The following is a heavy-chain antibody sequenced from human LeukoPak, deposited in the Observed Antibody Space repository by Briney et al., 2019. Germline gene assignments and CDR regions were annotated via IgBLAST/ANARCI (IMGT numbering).Heavy chain of an antibody. CDR3: ARDDCSSISCYHNWFDP. Sequence: GGSLRLSRAASGFTFSSYWMSWVRQAPGKGLEWVANIKQDGSEKYYVDSVKGRFTISRDNAKNSLYLQMNSLRAEDTAVYYCARDDCSSISCYHNWFDPWGQGTLVTVSS. J-gene: IGHJ5*02. V-gene: IGHV3-7*01. D-gene: IGHD2-2*01. CDR1: GFTFSSYW. CDR2: IKQDGSEK.